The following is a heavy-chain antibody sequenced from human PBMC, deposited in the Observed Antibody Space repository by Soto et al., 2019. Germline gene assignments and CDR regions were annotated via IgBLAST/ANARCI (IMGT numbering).Heavy chain of an antibody. J-gene: IGHJ4*02. CDR3: ATSSLRYYYNSSSPIDY. D-gene: IGHD3-22*01. CDR1: GGSISSSNW. CDR2: IFHTGST. V-gene: IGHV4-4*02. Sequence: SETLSLTCGVSGGSISSSNWWSWVRQPPGKGLEWIGEIFHTGSTNYNPSLSLKSRVTVSVDKSKNQFSLKLSSVTAADTAMYYCATSSLRYYYNSSSPIDYWGQGTLVTAPQ.